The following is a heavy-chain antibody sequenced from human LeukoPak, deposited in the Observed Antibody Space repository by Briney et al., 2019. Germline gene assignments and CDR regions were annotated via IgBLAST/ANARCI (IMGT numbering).Heavy chain of an antibody. CDR1: GGSISRYY. Sequence: NPSETLSLTCTVSGGSISRYYWSWIRQPPGKGLEWIGYIYYSGSTNYNPSLKSRVTISVDTSKNQFSLKLSSVTAADTAVYYCARRLRATVTTSDYWGQGTLVTVSS. V-gene: IGHV4-59*12. CDR3: ARRLRATVTTSDY. CDR2: IYYSGST. D-gene: IGHD4-17*01. J-gene: IGHJ4*02.